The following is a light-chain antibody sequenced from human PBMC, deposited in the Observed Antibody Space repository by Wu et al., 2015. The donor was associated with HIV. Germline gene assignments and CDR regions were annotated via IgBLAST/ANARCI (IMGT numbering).Light chain of an antibody. V-gene: IGKV1-9*01. CDR2: AAS. CDR1: QGISSY. Sequence: IQLTQSPSSLSASVGDRVTITCRASQGISSYLAWYQQKPGKAPKLLIYAASTLQSGVPSRFSGSGSGTDFTLTISCLQSEDFATYYCQQYYSYPRTFGQGTKVEIK. J-gene: IGKJ1*01. CDR3: QQYYSYPRT.